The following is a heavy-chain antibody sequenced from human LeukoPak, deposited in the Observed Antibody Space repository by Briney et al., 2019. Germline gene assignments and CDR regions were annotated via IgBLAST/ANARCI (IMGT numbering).Heavy chain of an antibody. J-gene: IGHJ2*01. Sequence: ASVKVSCKASGYTFTAYYIHWVRQAPGQGLEWMGWINPNSGGTNYAQRFQGRVPMTRDTSITTAYMELSRLRSDDPAVYYCASPWGRWFGELIWYFDLWGRGTLVTVSS. V-gene: IGHV1-2*02. CDR3: ASPWGRWFGELIWYFDL. D-gene: IGHD3-10*01. CDR2: INPNSGGT. CDR1: GYTFTAYY.